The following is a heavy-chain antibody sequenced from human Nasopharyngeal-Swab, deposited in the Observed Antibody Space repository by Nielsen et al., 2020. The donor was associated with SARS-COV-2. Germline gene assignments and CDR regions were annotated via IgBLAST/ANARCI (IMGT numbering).Heavy chain of an antibody. V-gene: IGHV4-61*05. D-gene: IGHD7-27*01. J-gene: IGHJ3*02. Sequence: SETLSLTCSVSGRSISITSYYWGWIRQSPGKGLEWLGYIYYTGSTEYNPSPKSRVTISEDTSMKQISLKLTTVTVADTAIYYCARYIPLSLGMMDAFDIWGQGTMVTVSS. CDR3: ARYIPLSLGMMDAFDI. CDR1: GRSISITSYY. CDR2: IYYTGST.